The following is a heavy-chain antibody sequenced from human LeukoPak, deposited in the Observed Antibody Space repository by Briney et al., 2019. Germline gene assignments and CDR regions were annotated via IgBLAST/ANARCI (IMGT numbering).Heavy chain of an antibody. CDR3: ARDSYSSSPTGYFDY. D-gene: IGHD6-6*01. Sequence: GASVKVSCKASGYTFTYYYMHWVRQAPGQGLEWMGIINPSSGSTSYAQKFQGRVTMTRDTSISTAYMELSRLRSDDTAVYYCARDSYSSSPTGYFDYWGQGTLVTVSS. J-gene: IGHJ4*02. CDR2: INPSSGST. CDR1: GYTFTYYY. V-gene: IGHV1-2*02.